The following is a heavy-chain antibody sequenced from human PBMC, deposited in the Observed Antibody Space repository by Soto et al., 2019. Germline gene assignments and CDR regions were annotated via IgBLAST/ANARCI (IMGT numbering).Heavy chain of an antibody. V-gene: IGHV3-48*03. Sequence: GGSQTLFTDASGLTFSSYEMTSVRQAPGKGLVWVSDIGTCGRSGYNADSLKGRFTISRDDARNTVLLQMNRLRVEDTAVYYCARIRRTFDLFGLDVWGQGTTVTVSS. CDR3: ARIRRTFDLFGLDV. CDR2: IGTCGRSG. CDR1: GLTFSSYE. J-gene: IGHJ6*02. D-gene: IGHD2-21*01.